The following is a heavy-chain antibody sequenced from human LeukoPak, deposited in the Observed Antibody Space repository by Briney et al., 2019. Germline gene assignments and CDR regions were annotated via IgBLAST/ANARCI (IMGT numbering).Heavy chain of an antibody. CDR3: TRDEDEELVRDY. CDR1: GFIFSRYT. Sequence: PGGSLRLSCAASGFIFSRYTMNRVRQAPGKGLEWVSSISSTSTYIYYADSVKGRFTVSRDNAKESLYLQMNSLRADDTAVYYCTRDEDEELVRDYWGQGTLVTVSS. D-gene: IGHD6-13*01. V-gene: IGHV3-21*01. CDR2: ISSTSTYI. J-gene: IGHJ4*02.